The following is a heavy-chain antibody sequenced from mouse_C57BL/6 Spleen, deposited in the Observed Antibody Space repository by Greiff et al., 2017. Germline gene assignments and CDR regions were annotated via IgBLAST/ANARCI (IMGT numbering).Heavy chain of an antibody. CDR2: INPSTGGT. CDR1: GYSFTGYY. CDR3: ARDDGYFFFAY. V-gene: IGHV1-42*01. J-gene: IGHJ3*01. D-gene: IGHD2-3*01. Sequence: EVQLQQSGPELVKPGASVKISCKASGYSFTGYYMNWVKQSPEKSLEWIGEINPSTGGTTYNQKFKAKATLTVDKSSRTAYMQLKSLTSEDSAVYYCARDDGYFFFAYWGQGTLVTVSA.